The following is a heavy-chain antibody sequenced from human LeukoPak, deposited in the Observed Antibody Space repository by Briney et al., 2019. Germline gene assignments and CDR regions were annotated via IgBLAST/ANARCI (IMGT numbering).Heavy chain of an antibody. V-gene: IGHV5-51*01. CDR2: ICPGDSET. CDR1: GYSFTSFC. J-gene: IGHJ4*02. Sequence: GESLKISCQRSGYSFTSFCIDGARQMPGKGLEWMGIICPGDSETRYSPSFQGQVTISADKSISTAYLQWSSLKASDTATYYCARLDNCSGSGCQSFDSWGQGTLVTVSS. D-gene: IGHD2-15*01. CDR3: ARLDNCSGSGCQSFDS.